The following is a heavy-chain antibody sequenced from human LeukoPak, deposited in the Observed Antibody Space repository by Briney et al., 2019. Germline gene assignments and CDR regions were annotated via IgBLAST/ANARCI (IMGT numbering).Heavy chain of an antibody. CDR1: GFTFSDYY. D-gene: IGHD2-8*01. CDR2: ISSSGSSI. J-gene: IGHJ6*02. V-gene: IGHV3-11*01. Sequence: GGSLRLSCAASGFTFSDYYMSWIRQAPGKGLEWVSYISSSGSSIDYADSVKGRFTISRDNAKNSLYLQMNSLRAEDTAVYYCARDGASYCTNGVCYDYYYGMDVWGQGTTVTVSS. CDR3: ARDGASYCTNGVCYDYYYGMDV.